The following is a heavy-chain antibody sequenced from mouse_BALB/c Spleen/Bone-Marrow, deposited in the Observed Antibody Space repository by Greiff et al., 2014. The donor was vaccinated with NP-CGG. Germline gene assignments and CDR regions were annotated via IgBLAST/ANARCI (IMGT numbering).Heavy chain of an antibody. D-gene: IGHD3-1*01. CDR3: TTLARNNFDY. CDR1: GYTFSNYW. V-gene: IGHV1-5*01. Sequence: EAQLQQSGTVLARPGAAVKMSCKASGYTFSNYWMHWIKQRPGQGLEWIGTIHPGNSDTTYNQKFKGKAKLTAVTSTSTAYMELSSLTNEDSAVYYCTTLARNNFDYWGQGTTLTVSS. J-gene: IGHJ2*01. CDR2: IHPGNSDT.